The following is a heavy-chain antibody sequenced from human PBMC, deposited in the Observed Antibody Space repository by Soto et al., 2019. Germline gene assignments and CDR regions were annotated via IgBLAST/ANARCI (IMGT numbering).Heavy chain of an antibody. CDR2: IIPIFGTA. J-gene: IGHJ5*02. CDR1: GGTFSSYA. V-gene: IGHV1-69*06. Sequence: GASVKVSCKASGGTFSSYAISWVRQAPGQGLEWMGGIIPIFGTANYAQKFQGRVTITADKSTSTAYMELSSLRSEDTAVYYCARVPHRLNYAFWSGHHWFDPWGQGTLVTVSS. CDR3: ARVPHRLNYAFWSGHHWFDP. D-gene: IGHD3-3*01.